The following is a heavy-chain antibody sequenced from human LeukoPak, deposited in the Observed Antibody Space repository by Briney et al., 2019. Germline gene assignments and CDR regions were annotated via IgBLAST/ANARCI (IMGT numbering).Heavy chain of an antibody. CDR2: INHSGST. CDR3: ARLQLVDPYYYYYGMDV. V-gene: IGHV4-34*01. Sequence: SEALSLTCAVYGGSFSGYYWSWIRQPPGKGLEWIGEINHSGSTNYNPSLKSRVTISVDTSKNQFSLKLSSVTAADTAVYYCARLQLVDPYYYYYGMDVWGQGTTVTVPS. D-gene: IGHD6-13*01. J-gene: IGHJ6*02. CDR1: GGSFSGYY.